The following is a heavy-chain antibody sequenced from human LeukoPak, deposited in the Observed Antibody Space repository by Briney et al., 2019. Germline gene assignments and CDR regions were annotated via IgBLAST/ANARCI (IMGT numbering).Heavy chain of an antibody. Sequence: GGSLRLSCATSGFAFSSSSMSWVRQGPGKGLEWVSTISGAGGSSWYAESVKGRFSISRDNSLNSVSLQMSSLRVEDTAIYYCTKDDSSSWFDYFFDYWGQGTLVTVSS. D-gene: IGHD6-13*01. CDR3: TKDDSSSWFDYFFDY. CDR2: ISGAGGSS. J-gene: IGHJ4*02. V-gene: IGHV3-23*01. CDR1: GFAFSSSS.